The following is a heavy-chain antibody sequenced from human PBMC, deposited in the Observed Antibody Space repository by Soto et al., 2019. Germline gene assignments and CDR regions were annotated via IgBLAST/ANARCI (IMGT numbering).Heavy chain of an antibody. CDR1: GFTFSSYG. CDR2: IAYDGSNK. Sequence: QVQLVESGGGVVQPGRSLRLSCVASGFTFSSYGMHWVRQPPGKGLEWVAVIAYDGSNKYYADSVKGRFTISRDNSKNTRFLTMNSLRAEDTSVYYCAKDKCVSTSCYRLYNWFDPWGQGTLVTVS. D-gene: IGHD2-2*01. V-gene: IGHV3-30*18. J-gene: IGHJ5*02. CDR3: AKDKCVSTSCYRLYNWFDP.